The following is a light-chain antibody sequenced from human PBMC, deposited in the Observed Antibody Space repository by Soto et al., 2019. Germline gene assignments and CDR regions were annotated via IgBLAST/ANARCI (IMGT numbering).Light chain of an antibody. V-gene: IGKV1-39*01. CDR2: DAS. Sequence: DIQMTQSPASLSTSVGYRFTMTCLASQTISTYLNWYQQKPGKAPRLLIYDASSLLSGVPSRFSGSGSGTDFTLTIASLQPEDFATYYCQQSYSTPRTFGQGTKVDI. CDR3: QQSYSTPRT. CDR1: QTISTY. J-gene: IGKJ1*01.